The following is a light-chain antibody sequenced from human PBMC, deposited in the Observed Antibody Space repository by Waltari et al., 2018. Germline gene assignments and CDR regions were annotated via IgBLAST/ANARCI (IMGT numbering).Light chain of an antibody. Sequence: EIVMTQSPATLSVSPGERVTLSCRASQSVSSSLAWYQQKLGQAPRLRIFGASTRATGIPARFSGSGSGTEFTLTISSLQSEDFAVYYCQQYNQWPTFGQGSKVEIK. CDR1: QSVSSS. V-gene: IGKV3-15*01. CDR3: QQYNQWPT. CDR2: GAS. J-gene: IGKJ1*01.